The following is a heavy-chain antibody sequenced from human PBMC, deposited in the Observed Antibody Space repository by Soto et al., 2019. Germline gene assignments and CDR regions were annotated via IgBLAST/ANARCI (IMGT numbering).Heavy chain of an antibody. CDR2: KYYSGAT. J-gene: IGHJ6*02. Sequence: PSETLSLTCTFSGGSIKSDYYWAWVRQFPGGGLQWMGYKYYSGATDSDPSLERRVSFSVDMSKNQFSLNLTSVTVADTAVYYCARGRPNYFYYGLDVWGQGIPVTVSS. V-gene: IGHV4-30-4*01. CDR3: ARGRPNYFYYGLDV. CDR1: GGSIKSDYY.